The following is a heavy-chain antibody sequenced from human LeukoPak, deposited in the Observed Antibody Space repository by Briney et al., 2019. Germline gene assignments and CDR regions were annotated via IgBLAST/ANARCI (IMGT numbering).Heavy chain of an antibody. CDR3: AKDWDYDSSGYYDY. V-gene: IGHV3-23*01. CDR1: GFTFSSYA. D-gene: IGHD3-22*01. J-gene: IGHJ4*02. CDR2: ISGSGGST. Sequence: PGGSLRLSCAASGFTFSSYAMSWVRQAPGKGLEWVSAISGSGGSTYYADSVKGRFTISRDNSKNTLYLQMNSLRAEDTAVYYCAKDWDYDSSGYYDYWGQGTLVTVSS.